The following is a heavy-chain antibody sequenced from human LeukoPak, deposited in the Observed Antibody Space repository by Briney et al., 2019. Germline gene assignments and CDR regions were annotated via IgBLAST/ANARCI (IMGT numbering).Heavy chain of an antibody. CDR2: IYWDDDK. Sequence: TLSLTCTVSGGSISSGSYYWSWIRQPPGKALEWLALIYWDDDKRYSPSLKSRLTITKDTSKNQVVLTMTNMDPVDTATYYCAHRLGYCSGGSCSLDYFDYWGQGTLVTVSS. V-gene: IGHV2-5*08. CDR3: AHRLGYCSGGSCSLDYFDY. CDR1: GGSISSGSYY. J-gene: IGHJ4*02. D-gene: IGHD2-15*01.